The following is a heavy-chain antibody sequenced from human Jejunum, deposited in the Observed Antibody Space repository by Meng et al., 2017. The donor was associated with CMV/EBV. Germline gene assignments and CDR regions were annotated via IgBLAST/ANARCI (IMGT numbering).Heavy chain of an antibody. D-gene: IGHD1-26*01. CDR3: AKDGGSYLDYYFDY. CDR1: EYTFIDYY. V-gene: IGHV1-2*02. CDR2: INPNTGDT. J-gene: IGHJ4*02. Sequence: KASEYTFIDYYMHWVRQAPGQGFEWMGWINPNTGDTNYAQKFQGRVTMTRDMSINTVYMELTRLRSDDTAVYYCAKDGGSYLDYYFDYWGQGTLVTVSS.